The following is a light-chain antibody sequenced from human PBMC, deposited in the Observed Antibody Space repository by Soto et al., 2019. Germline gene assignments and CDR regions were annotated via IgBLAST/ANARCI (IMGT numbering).Light chain of an antibody. CDR2: QDT. J-gene: IGLJ2*01. CDR1: KLGDKY. V-gene: IGLV3-1*01. CDR3: QAWDSSTVV. Sequence: SYELTQPPSVSVSPGQTGIITCSGDKLGDKYASWYQQKPGQSPVLVTYQDTKRPSGIPERFSGSNSGNTATLTISGTQAMDEADYYCQAWDSSTVVFGGGTKLTVL.